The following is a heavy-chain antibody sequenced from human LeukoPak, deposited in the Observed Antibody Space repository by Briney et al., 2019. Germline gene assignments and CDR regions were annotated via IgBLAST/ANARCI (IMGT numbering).Heavy chain of an antibody. CDR3: ARSDIIYYFPRASVPNWYFDL. V-gene: IGHV4-4*07. Sequence: SETLSLTCTVSGGSISSYYWSWIRQSAGKGLEWIGRIYTSGSTNYNPSLKSRVTMSVDTSKNQFSLKLSSVTAADTAVYYCARSDIIYYFPRASVPNWYFDLWGRGTLVTVSS. J-gene: IGHJ2*01. CDR2: IYTSGST. CDR1: GGSISSYY. D-gene: IGHD3-10*01.